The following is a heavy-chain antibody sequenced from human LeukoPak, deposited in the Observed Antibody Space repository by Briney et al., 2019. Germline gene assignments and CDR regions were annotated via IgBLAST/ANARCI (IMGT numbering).Heavy chain of an antibody. D-gene: IGHD2-21*01. CDR3: ARDLLWNDAFDI. J-gene: IGHJ3*02. V-gene: IGHV4-34*01. Sequence: SETLSLTCAVSGGSISSGGYSWSWIRQPPGKGLEWIGEINHSGSTNYNPSLKSRVTISVDTSKNQFSLKLSSVTAADTAVYYCARDLLWNDAFDIWGQGTMVTVSS. CDR1: GGSISSGGYS. CDR2: INHSGST.